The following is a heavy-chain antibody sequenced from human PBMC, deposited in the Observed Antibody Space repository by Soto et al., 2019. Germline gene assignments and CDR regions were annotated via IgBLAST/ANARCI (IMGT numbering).Heavy chain of an antibody. CDR3: AGGPDYVDYDA. V-gene: IGHV4-34*01. CDR2: IRHNGDT. Sequence: QVQLRQWGAGLLKPSETLSLTCVVSGGSFTDYKWTWIRQSPEKGLEWIGEIRHNGDTDSKPSLRSRLTMSLDTSKNQFSLHLSSVTSADTAVYFCAGGPDYVDYDAWGEGTLVTVSS. D-gene: IGHD4-17*01. CDR1: GGSFTDYK. J-gene: IGHJ5*02.